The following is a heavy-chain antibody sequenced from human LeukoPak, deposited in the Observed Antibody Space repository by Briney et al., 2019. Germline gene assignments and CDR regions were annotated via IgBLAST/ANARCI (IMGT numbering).Heavy chain of an antibody. D-gene: IGHD6-13*01. CDR2: IYYSGST. J-gene: IGHJ4*02. CDR1: GGSISSYY. CDR3: ARSLPLAAAGTPYFDY. Sequence: PSETLSLTCTVSGGSISSYYWSWIRQPPGKGLEWIGYIYYSGSTNYNPPLKSRVTISVDTSKNRFSLKLSSVTAADTAVYYCARSLPLAAAGTPYFDYWGQGTLVTVSS. V-gene: IGHV4-59*08.